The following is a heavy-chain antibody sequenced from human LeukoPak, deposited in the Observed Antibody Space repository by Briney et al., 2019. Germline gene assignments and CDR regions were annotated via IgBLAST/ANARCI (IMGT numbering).Heavy chain of an antibody. CDR3: ARVLDYYGSGTRDFDY. CDR2: MYRSGST. J-gene: IGHJ4*02. CDR1: GYSISTGYY. V-gene: IGHV4-38-2*02. Sequence: PSETLSLTCTVSGYSISTGYYWGWIRQPPGKGLEWIGSMYRSGSTYYNPSLKSRVTMSADTSKNQFSLKLNSVTAADTAVYYCARVLDYYGSGTRDFDYWGQGILVTVSS. D-gene: IGHD3-10*01.